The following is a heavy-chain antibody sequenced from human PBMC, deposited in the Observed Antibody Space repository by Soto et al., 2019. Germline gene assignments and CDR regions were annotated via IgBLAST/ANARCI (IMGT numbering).Heavy chain of an antibody. V-gene: IGHV3-48*03. CDR2: ISSSGSTI. J-gene: IGHJ6*02. CDR3: AGDGRSSWYRYYGMDV. D-gene: IGHD6-13*01. Sequence: GGSLRLSCAASGFTFSSYEMNWVRQAPGKGLEWVSYISSSGSTIYYADSVKGRFTISRDNAKNSLYLQMNSLRAEDTAVYYCAGDGRSSWYRYYGMDVWGRGCTVTVSS. CDR1: GFTFSSYE.